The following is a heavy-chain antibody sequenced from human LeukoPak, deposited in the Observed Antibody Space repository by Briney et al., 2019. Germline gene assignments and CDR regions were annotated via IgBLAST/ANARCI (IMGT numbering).Heavy chain of an antibody. D-gene: IGHD6-19*01. CDR2: VRGNAITT. V-gene: IGHV3-23*01. CDR3: ATFIAVAGEYYFDY. Sequence: GGSLRLSCAASGFTFSGYAMSWVRQAPGKGLEWVSAVRGNAITTYYADSVMGRFTISRDNAKNSLYLQMNSLRAEDTVVYYCATFIAVAGEYYFDYWGQGTLVTVSS. J-gene: IGHJ4*02. CDR1: GFTFSGYA.